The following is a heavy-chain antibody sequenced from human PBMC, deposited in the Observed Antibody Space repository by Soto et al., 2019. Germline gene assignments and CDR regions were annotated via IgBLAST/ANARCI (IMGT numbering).Heavy chain of an antibody. J-gene: IGHJ5*02. D-gene: IGHD4-17*01. CDR3: ARGHDYGDYNWFDP. Sequence: PSETLSLTCTVSGGSISSYYWSWIRQPPGKGLEWIGYIYYSGSTNYNPSLKSRVTISVDTSKNQFSLKLSSVTAADTAVYYCARGHDYGDYNWFDPWGQGTLVTVSS. CDR2: IYYSGST. V-gene: IGHV4-59*01. CDR1: GGSISSYY.